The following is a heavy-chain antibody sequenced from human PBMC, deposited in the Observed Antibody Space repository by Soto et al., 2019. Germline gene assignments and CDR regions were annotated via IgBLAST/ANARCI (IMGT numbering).Heavy chain of an antibody. CDR2: VYNSGNT. V-gene: IGHV4-59*01. CDR1: GGSISNYY. J-gene: IGHJ3*02. Sequence: SETLSLTCTVSGGSISNYYWSRIRQTPGKGLEWIAYVYNSGNTNFNPSLKSRVTISVDTSKNQFSLRLTSVTAAVTAFYYCARVHEKGLDPFDIWGQGTMVTVS. CDR3: ARVHEKGLDPFDI.